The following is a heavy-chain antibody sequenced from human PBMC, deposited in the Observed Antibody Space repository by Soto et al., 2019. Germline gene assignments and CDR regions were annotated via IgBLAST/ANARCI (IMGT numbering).Heavy chain of an antibody. CDR1: GFTFSRHG. Sequence: PGGSLRLSCVASGFTFSRHGLSWVRQAPGKGLEWVSTINPSGDSTFYADSVKGRLTISRDNSKNTVYLQMNSLSVGDTAVYLCAKVDVSTAGSFDYWGQGALVTV. CDR2: INPSGDST. V-gene: IGHV3-23*01. D-gene: IGHD6-13*01. CDR3: AKVDVSTAGSFDY. J-gene: IGHJ4*02.